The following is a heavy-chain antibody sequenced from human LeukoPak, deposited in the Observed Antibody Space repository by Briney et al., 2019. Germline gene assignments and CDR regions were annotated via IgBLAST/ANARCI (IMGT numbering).Heavy chain of an antibody. CDR3: ARGRVGATQDY. CDR2: INSDGSST. Sequence: PGGSLXXSCAASGFTFSSEWRQGVRQGPGKGMGWVSRINSDGSSTMYADSVKGRLTIYRDKDKNRLYLQMNSLRAENTAVYYCARGRVGATQDYWGQGALVTVSS. CDR1: GFTFSSEW. V-gene: IGHV3-74*03. D-gene: IGHD1-26*01. J-gene: IGHJ4*02.